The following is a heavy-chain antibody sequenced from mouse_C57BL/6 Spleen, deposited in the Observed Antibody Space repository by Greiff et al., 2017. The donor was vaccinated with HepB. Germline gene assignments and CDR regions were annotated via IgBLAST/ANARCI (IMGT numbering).Heavy chain of an antibody. V-gene: IGHV1-52*01. CDR3: ARGGTTVVDWYFDV. Sequence: VQLQQSGAELVRPGSSVKLSCKASGYTFTSYWMHWVKQRPIQGLEWIGNIDPSDSETHYNQKFKDKATLTVDKSSSTAYMQLSSLTSEDSAVYYCARGGTTVVDWYFDVWGTGTTVTVSS. CDR2: IDPSDSET. CDR1: GYTFTSYW. J-gene: IGHJ1*03. D-gene: IGHD1-1*01.